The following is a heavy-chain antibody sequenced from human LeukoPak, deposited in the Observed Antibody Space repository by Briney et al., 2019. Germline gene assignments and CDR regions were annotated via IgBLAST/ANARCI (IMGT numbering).Heavy chain of an antibody. CDR1: GGSFSGYY. V-gene: IGHV4-34*01. CDR3: ARAARDGSSWYSYYYYGMDV. D-gene: IGHD6-13*01. J-gene: IGHJ6*02. Sequence: PSETLSLTCAVYGGSFSGYYWSWIRQPPGKGLEWIGEINHSGSTNYNPSLKSRVTISVDTSKNQFSLKLSSVTAADTAVYYCARAARDGSSWYSYYYYGMDVWGQGTRSPSP. CDR2: INHSGST.